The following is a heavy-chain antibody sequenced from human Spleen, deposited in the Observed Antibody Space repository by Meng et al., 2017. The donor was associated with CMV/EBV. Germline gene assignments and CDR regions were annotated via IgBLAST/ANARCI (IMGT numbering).Heavy chain of an antibody. V-gene: IGHV3-7*01. D-gene: IGHD4-23*01. CDR1: GFTFSSYW. CDR3: ARDRDGNSAGWYFDR. Sequence: GESLKISCAASGFTFSSYWMTWVRQAPGKGLEWVANIKQDGSEKYYVDSVKGRFTMSRDNAKNSLYLQMNSLRAEDTAVYYCARDRDGNSAGWYFDRWGRGTLVTVSS. J-gene: IGHJ2*01. CDR2: IKQDGSEK.